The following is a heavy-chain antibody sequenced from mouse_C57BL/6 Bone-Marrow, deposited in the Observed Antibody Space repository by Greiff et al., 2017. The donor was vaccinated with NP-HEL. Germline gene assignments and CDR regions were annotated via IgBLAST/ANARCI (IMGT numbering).Heavy chain of an antibody. V-gene: IGHV1-81*01. D-gene: IGHD1-1*01. CDR2: IYPRSGNT. CDR3: ARKDYYGSSQAWFAY. CDR1: GYTFTSYG. J-gene: IGHJ3*01. Sequence: QVQLQQSGAELARPGASVKLSCKASGYTFTSYGISWVKQRTGQGLEWIGEIYPRSGNTYYNEKFKGKATLTADKFSSTAYMELRSLTSEDSAVYFCARKDYYGSSQAWFAYWGQGTLVTVSA.